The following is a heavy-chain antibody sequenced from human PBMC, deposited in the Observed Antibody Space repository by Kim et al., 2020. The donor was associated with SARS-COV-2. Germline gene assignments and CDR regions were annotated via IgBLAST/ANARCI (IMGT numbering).Heavy chain of an antibody. J-gene: IGHJ5*02. CDR2: IYWDDDK. Sequence: SGPTLVNPTQTLTLTCTFSGFSLSTSGVGVGWIRQPPGKALEWLALIYWDDDKRYSPSLKSRLTITKDTSKNQVVLTMTNMDPVDTATYYCAHRRVPLGYCSSTSCTEVGYNWFDPWGQGTLVTVSS. D-gene: IGHD2-2*01. CDR3: AHRRVPLGYCSSTSCTEVGYNWFDP. V-gene: IGHV2-5*02. CDR1: GFSLSTSGVG.